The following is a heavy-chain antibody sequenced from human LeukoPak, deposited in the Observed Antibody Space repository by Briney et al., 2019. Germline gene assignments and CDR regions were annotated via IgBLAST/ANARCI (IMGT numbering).Heavy chain of an antibody. J-gene: IGHJ4*02. CDR1: GYSIGSGYY. V-gene: IGHV4-38-2*01. Sequence: PSETLSLTCAVSGYSIGSGYYWGWIRQPPGKGLEWIGSIYHSGSTYYNPSLKSRVTISVDTSKNQFSLKLSSVTAADTAVYYCARGTYDFWSGYYSYWGQGTLVTVSS. CDR3: ARGTYDFWSGYYSY. CDR2: IYHSGST. D-gene: IGHD3-3*01.